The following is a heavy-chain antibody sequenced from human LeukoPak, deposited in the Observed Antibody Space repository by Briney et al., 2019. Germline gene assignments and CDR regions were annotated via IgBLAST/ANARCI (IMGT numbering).Heavy chain of an antibody. J-gene: IGHJ4*02. CDR2: IYYTGNT. V-gene: IGHV4-39*01. CDR3: ARHAGYFYYFDY. D-gene: IGHD6-13*01. CDR1: GDSITGYY. Sequence: SETLSLPCSVSGDSITGYYWGWIRQPPGKGLEWIGNIYYTGNTYYNSSLKSRVTISVDTSKNQFSLKLSSVTAADTAVYYCARHAGYFYYFDYWGQGTLVTVSS.